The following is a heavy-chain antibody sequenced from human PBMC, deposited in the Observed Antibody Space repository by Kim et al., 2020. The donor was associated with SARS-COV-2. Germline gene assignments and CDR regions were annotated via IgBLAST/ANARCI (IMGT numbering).Heavy chain of an antibody. J-gene: IGHJ4*02. CDR2: INHSGST. CDR1: GGSFSGYY. V-gene: IGHV4-34*01. D-gene: IGHD2-2*01. CDR3: ARSRLLSKTSFDY. Sequence: SETLSLTCAVYGGSFSGYYWSWIRQPPGKGLEWIGEINHSGSTNYNPSLKSRVTISVDTSKNQFSLKLSSVTAADTAVYYCARSRLLSKTSFDYWGQGTLVTVSS.